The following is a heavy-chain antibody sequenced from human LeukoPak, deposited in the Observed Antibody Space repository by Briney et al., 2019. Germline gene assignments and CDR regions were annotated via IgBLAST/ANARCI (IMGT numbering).Heavy chain of an antibody. Sequence: GGSLRLSCAAAGFTFSSYEMNWVCQAPGKGLEWVSYISSSGSTIYYADSVKGRFTISRDNAKNSLYLQMNSLRAEDTAVYYCARDAGSGWAERTKNWFDPWGQGTLVTVSS. V-gene: IGHV3-48*03. CDR3: ARDAGSGWAERTKNWFDP. CDR1: GFTFSSYE. D-gene: IGHD6-19*01. J-gene: IGHJ5*02. CDR2: ISSSGSTI.